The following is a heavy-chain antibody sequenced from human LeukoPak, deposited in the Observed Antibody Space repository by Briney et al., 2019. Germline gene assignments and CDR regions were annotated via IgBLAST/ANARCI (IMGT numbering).Heavy chain of an antibody. D-gene: IGHD2-2*01. Sequence: PGGSLRLSCAASGFTFSSYSMNWVRQAPGKGLEWVSCISSGGGYIYYAESVKGRFTIYRDNAKNSLYLQMNSLRAEDTAVYYCARALDSSSSRYQAFEYWGQGTLVTVSS. CDR1: GFTFSSYS. CDR2: ISSGGGYI. CDR3: ARALDSSSSRYQAFEY. V-gene: IGHV3-21*06. J-gene: IGHJ4*02.